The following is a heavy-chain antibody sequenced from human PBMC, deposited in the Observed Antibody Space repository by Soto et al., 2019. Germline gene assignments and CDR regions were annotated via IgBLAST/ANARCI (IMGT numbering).Heavy chain of an antibody. V-gene: IGHV5-51*01. J-gene: IGHJ3*02. CDR1: GGTFSSYA. CDR3: ASPTGTNAPDAFDI. CDR2: IYPGDSDT. D-gene: IGHD1-7*01. Sequence: ASVKVSCKASGGTFSSYAISWVRQMPGKGLEWMGIIYPGDSDTRYSPSFQGQVTISADKSISTAYLQWSSLKASDTAMYYCASPTGTNAPDAFDIWGQGTMVTVSS.